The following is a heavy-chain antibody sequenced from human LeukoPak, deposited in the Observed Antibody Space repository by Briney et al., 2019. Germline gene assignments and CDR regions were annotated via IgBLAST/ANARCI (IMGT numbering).Heavy chain of an antibody. CDR2: IYYSGST. D-gene: IGHD3-22*01. V-gene: IGHV4-39*07. Sequence: SETLSLTCTVSGGSISSSSYYWGWIRQPPGKGLEWIGSIYYSGSTYYNPSLKSRVTISVDTSKNQFSLKLSSVTAADTAVYYCARGYYDSSGYNRLDYWGQGTLVTVSS. CDR3: ARGYYDSSGYNRLDY. J-gene: IGHJ4*02. CDR1: GGSISSSSYY.